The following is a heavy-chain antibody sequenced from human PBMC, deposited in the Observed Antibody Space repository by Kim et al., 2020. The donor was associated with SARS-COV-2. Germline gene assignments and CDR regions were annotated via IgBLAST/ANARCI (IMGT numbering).Heavy chain of an antibody. V-gene: IGHV3-11*06. CDR3: ARDLSAARPPPSSYGMDV. J-gene: IGHJ6*02. D-gene: IGHD6-6*01. Sequence: KGRLTISRENAKNSLYLQMNSLRAEDTAVYYCARDLSAARPPPSSYGMDVWGQGTTVTVSS.